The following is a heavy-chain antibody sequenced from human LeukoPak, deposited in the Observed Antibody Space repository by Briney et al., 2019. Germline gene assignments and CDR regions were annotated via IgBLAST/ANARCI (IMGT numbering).Heavy chain of an antibody. D-gene: IGHD1-26*01. CDR2: ISPSSSYI. CDR1: GFPFSTYS. Sequence: KPGGSLRLSCAASGFPFSTYSMNWVRQAPGKGLEWVSSISPSSSYIYYAASVKGRFTISRDNAKNSLYLQMNSLRAEDTAVYYCARGSLGDGSLLVDYWGQGTLVTVSS. CDR3: ARGSLGDGSLLVDY. J-gene: IGHJ4*02. V-gene: IGHV3-21*01.